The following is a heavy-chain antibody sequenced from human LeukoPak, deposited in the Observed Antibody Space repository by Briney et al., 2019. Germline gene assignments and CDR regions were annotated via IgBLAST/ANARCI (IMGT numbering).Heavy chain of an antibody. CDR2: IIPIFGTT. CDR3: ARTTTVTTRFDI. CDR1: GGTFSSYA. J-gene: IGHJ3*02. D-gene: IGHD4-17*01. V-gene: IGHV1-69*01. Sequence: PVKVSCKASGGTFSSYAISWVRQAPGQGLEWMGGIIPIFGTTNYAQKFQGRVTITADESMSTAYMQLSSLRSEDTAVYYCARTTTVTTRFDIWGQGTMVTVSS.